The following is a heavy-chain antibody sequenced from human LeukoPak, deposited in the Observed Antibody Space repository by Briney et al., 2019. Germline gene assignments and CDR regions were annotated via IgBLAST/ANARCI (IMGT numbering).Heavy chain of an antibody. Sequence: PSETLSLTCTVSGVSISTSCWSWIRQSPGRGLEWVGYRCDDGRDLYNPSLRSRVSRVTISVDASEKQFSLSLRSVTAADTAMYYCARDTQWIQLWTFFDYWGQGTLVTVSS. D-gene: IGHD5-18*01. CDR3: ARDTQWIQLWTFFDY. CDR1: GVSISTSC. V-gene: IGHV4-59*01. J-gene: IGHJ4*02. CDR2: RCDDGRD.